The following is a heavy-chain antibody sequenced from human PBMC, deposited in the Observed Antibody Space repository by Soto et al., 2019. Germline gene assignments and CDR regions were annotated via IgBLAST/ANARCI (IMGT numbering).Heavy chain of an antibody. V-gene: IGHV3-23*01. CDR1: GFTFSIYA. J-gene: IGHJ4*02. D-gene: IGHD6-19*01. CDR2: ISGSGGST. CDR3: AKDRTGIAVAGKDY. Sequence: WGSLLVACASSGFTFSIYAMIWVRQAPGKGLEWVSAISGSGGSTYYADSVKGRLTISIDNSKNTLYLQMNSLRAEDTAVYYCAKDRTGIAVAGKDYWGQGTMVTVSS.